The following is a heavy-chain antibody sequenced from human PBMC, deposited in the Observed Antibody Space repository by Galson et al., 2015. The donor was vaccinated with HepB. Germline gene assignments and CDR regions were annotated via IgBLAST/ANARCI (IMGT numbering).Heavy chain of an antibody. CDR1: GFTFSAYG. J-gene: IGHJ5*02. CDR3: ARDYCTSTGCYFYR. Sequence: SLRLSCAASGFTFSAYGMSWVRQAPGKGLEWVSGVSARRVTESGDRTHYGDSVKGRFTISRDNFMNTLYLQINSLRAEDTAVYYCARDYCTSTGCYFYRWGQGTLVTVSS. D-gene: IGHD2-2*01. CDR2: VSARRVTESGDRT. V-gene: IGHV3-23*01.